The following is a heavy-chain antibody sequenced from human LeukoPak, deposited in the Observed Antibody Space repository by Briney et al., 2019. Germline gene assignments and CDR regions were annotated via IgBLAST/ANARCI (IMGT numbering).Heavy chain of an antibody. CDR3: AKAPVGGGQWLVDYFHY. J-gene: IGHJ4*02. Sequence: PGGSLRLSCAASGFTFSTYSMAWVRQVPGKGLEWVSYISSSGLNAYYADSVRGRFTISRDNAKNSLSLQMNSLRAEDTALYYCAKAPVGGGQWLVDYFHYWGQGTLVTVSS. V-gene: IGHV3-48*04. CDR2: ISSSGLNA. CDR1: GFTFSTYS. D-gene: IGHD6-19*01.